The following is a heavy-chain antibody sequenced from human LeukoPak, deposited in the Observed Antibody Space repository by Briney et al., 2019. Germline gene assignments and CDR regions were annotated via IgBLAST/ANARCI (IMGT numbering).Heavy chain of an antibody. CDR2: INTNSGAT. V-gene: IGHV1-2*02. Sequence: ASVKVSCKASGYTFTGYYVRWVRQAPGQGLEWMGWINTNSGATNYAQKFQGRVTMTRDTSISTAYMELNSLRSDDTALYYCTKPQPGAFEIWGQGTMVTVSS. CDR3: TKPQPGAFEI. D-gene: IGHD2-2*01. CDR1: GYTFTGYY. J-gene: IGHJ3*02.